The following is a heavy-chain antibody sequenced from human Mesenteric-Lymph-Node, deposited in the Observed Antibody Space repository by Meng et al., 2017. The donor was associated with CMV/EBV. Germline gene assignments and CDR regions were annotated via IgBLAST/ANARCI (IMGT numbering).Heavy chain of an antibody. CDR2: IFYSGST. CDR3: ARHVDCGGGSCQRGWFDP. D-gene: IGHD2-15*01. CDR1: GDSVGSTSNY. V-gene: IGHV4-61*01. Sequence: SETLSLTCAVSGDSVGSTSNYWSWIRQPPGVTLEWIGFIFYSGSTNYNPSLKSRVTISFDMSKNQFSLKLSSVTAADTAVYYCARHVDCGGGSCQRGWFDPWGQGTLVTVSS. J-gene: IGHJ5*02.